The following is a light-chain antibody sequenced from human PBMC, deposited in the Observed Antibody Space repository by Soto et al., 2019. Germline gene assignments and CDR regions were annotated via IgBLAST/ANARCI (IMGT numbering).Light chain of an antibody. CDR3: QQFNSYPPT. Sequence: DIQMTQSPSTLSASVGDRVTIACRASRSINAWLAWYQQKPGKAPNLLIYQASTLQIGVPSRFSGSGSGTEFTLTINSLQPDDFATYYCQQFNSYPPTFGQGTKLELK. CDR2: QAS. V-gene: IGKV1-5*03. J-gene: IGKJ2*01. CDR1: RSINAW.